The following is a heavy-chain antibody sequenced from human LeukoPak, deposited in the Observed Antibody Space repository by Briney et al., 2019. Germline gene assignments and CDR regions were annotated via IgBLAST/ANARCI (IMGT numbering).Heavy chain of an antibody. CDR2: ISDSGGTT. CDR3: AKAWFGELFFDY. J-gene: IGHJ4*02. D-gene: IGHD3-10*01. CDR1: GFTFNNYA. Sequence: PGGSLRLSCAASGFTFNNYAMSWVRQAPGKGLEWVSGISDSGGTTYYVDSVEGRFTISRDNSKHTLYLRMNSLRAEDTAVYYCAKAWFGELFFDYWGQGALVTVSS. V-gene: IGHV3-23*01.